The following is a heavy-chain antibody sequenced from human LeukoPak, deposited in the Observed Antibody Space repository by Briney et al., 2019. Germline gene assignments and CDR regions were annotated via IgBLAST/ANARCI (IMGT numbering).Heavy chain of an antibody. Sequence: GGSLRLSCAASGFTVSSNYMSWVRQAPGKGLEWVSVIYSGGSTYYADSVKGRFTISRDNSKNTLYLQMNSLRAEDTAVYYCARARNWAESDAFDIWGQGTMVTVSS. D-gene: IGHD7-27*01. CDR3: ARARNWAESDAFDI. V-gene: IGHV3-53*01. CDR1: GFTVSSNY. J-gene: IGHJ3*02. CDR2: IYSGGST.